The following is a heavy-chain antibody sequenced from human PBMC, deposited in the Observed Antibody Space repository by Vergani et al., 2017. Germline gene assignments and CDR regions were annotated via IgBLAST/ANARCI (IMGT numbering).Heavy chain of an antibody. V-gene: IGHV3-21*06. J-gene: IGHJ6*04. CDR3: ARDCTSGGCPDNYGMDV. Sequence: VQLVESGGGLVKPGGSLSLSCAASGFTFSDFSMSWVRQAPGKGLEWVAFIGSSGPYINYADSVKGRFIISRDNTNNSLFLQLRSLRAEDAAVYYCARDCTSGGCPDNYGMDVWGKGATVTVSS. CDR1: GFTFSDFS. D-gene: IGHD2-8*01. CDR2: IGSSGPYI.